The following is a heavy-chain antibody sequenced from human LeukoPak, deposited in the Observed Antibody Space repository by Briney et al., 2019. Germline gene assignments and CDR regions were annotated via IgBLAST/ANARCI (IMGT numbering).Heavy chain of an antibody. CDR1: GFTFSSYE. CDR2: ISSSGSTI. D-gene: IGHD2-15*01. V-gene: IGHV3-48*03. CDR3: ARAYCGGGFCYSGFDF. Sequence: GGSLRLSCAASGFTFSSYEMNWARQAPGKGLEWVSYISSSGSTIYYADSVKGRFTISRDNAKNSLYLQMNSLRDEDTAVYYCARAYCGGGFCYSGFDFWGQGTLVTVSS. J-gene: IGHJ4*02.